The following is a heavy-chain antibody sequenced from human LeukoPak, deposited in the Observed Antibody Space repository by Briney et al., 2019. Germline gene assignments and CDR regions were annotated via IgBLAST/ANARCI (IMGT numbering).Heavy chain of an antibody. V-gene: IGHV4-39*01. CDR1: GGSLSSYY. CDR3: ARVLRVTIPDWFDP. CDR2: IYYSGST. J-gene: IGHJ5*02. D-gene: IGHD3-3*01. Sequence: PSETLSLTCTVSGGSLSSYYWTWIRQPPGKGLEWIGSIYYSGSTYYNPSLKSRVTISVDTSKNQFSLKLSSVTAADTAVYYCARVLRVTIPDWFDPWGQGTLVTVSS.